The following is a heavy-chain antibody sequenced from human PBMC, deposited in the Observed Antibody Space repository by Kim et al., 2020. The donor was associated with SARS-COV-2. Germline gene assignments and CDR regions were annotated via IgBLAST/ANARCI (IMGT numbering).Heavy chain of an antibody. CDR3: ARENADVGRVSAFDY. Sequence: GGSLRLSCAASGFSFSSSAMSWVRQAPGRGLEWVSAISASGSNTYYADSVKGRFTVSRDNSKNTLYLQLNSLRAEDTAVYYCARENADVGRVSAFDYWGQGALVTVSS. V-gene: IGHV3-23*01. D-gene: IGHD1-26*01. CDR1: GFSFSSSA. J-gene: IGHJ4*02. CDR2: ISASGSNT.